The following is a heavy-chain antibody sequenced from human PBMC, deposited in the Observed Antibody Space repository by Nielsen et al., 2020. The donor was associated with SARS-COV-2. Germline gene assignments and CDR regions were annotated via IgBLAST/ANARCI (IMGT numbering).Heavy chain of an antibody. J-gene: IGHJ3*01. V-gene: IGHV4-59*02. CDR2: VHYTGTT. Sequence: SETLSLTCTVSGDFVSTSYWSWIRQPPGKGLEWIGYVHYTGTTKYKSSLKNRVTMSVDTSNNQFSLKLTSMTAADTAVYYCAREGSGSYPDAFDVWGQGTMVTVSS. CDR1: GDFVSTSY. D-gene: IGHD3-10*01. CDR3: AREGSGSYPDAFDV.